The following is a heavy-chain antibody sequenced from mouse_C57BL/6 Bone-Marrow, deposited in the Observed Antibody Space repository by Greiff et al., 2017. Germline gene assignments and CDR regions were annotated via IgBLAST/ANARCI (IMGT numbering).Heavy chain of an antibody. CDR1: GYTFTDYY. CDR3: ARWELWSSY. D-gene: IGHD2-1*01. CDR2: IYPGSGNT. J-gene: IGHJ3*01. V-gene: IGHV1-76*01. Sequence: VQLQQSGAELVRPGASVKLSCKASGYTFTDYYINWVKQRPGQGLEWIARIYPGSGNTYYNEKFKGKATLTAEKSSSTAYMQLSSLTSEDSAVYFCARWELWSSYWGQGTLVTVSA.